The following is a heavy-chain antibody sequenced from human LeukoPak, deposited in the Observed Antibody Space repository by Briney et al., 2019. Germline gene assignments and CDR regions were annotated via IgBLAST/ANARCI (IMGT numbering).Heavy chain of an antibody. D-gene: IGHD1-26*01. CDR2: ISSRSSTI. Sequence: GGSLRLSCAVSGFIFSKYNMHWVRQAPGKGLEGVSYISSRSSTIYYADYVKGRFTISRDNAKNSLYLQMNSLRDEDTAVYYCARDHRVVGVTGGAFDIWGQGTMVTVSS. J-gene: IGHJ3*02. V-gene: IGHV3-48*02. CDR3: ARDHRVVGVTGGAFDI. CDR1: GFIFSKYN.